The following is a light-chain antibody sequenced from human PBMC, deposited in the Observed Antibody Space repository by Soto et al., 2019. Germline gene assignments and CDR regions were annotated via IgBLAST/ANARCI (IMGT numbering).Light chain of an antibody. Sequence: EIGVTQSPATLSLSTGERATLSCRASQSVSSSHLAWYQQKPGQAPRLLMYGASSRATGIPDRFSGSGSGTDFTLTISRLEPEDFAVYYCQQYGTSPRTFGQGTKVDIK. CDR2: GAS. V-gene: IGKV3-20*01. J-gene: IGKJ1*01. CDR1: QSVSSSH. CDR3: QQYGTSPRT.